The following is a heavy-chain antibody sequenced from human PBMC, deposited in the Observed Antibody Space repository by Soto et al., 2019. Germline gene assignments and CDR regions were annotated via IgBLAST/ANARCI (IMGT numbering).Heavy chain of an antibody. V-gene: IGHV3-30*18. D-gene: IGHD6-19*01. CDR2: ISYDGSNK. CDR1: GFTFSSYG. Sequence: GGSLRLSCAASGFTFSSYGMHWVRQAPGKGLEWVAVISYDGSNKYYADSVKGRFTISRDNSKNTLYLQMNSLRAEDTAVYYCAKDISSGWENYYYYGKDVWGQGTTVTVSS. CDR3: AKDISSGWENYYYYGKDV. J-gene: IGHJ6*02.